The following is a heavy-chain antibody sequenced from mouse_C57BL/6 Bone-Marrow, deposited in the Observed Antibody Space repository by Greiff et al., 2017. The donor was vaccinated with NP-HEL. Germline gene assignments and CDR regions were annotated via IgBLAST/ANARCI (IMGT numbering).Heavy chain of an antibody. V-gene: IGHV5-9-1*02. CDR1: GFTFSSYA. CDR3: TRDRVTTVAHFDY. CDR2: ISSGGDYI. Sequence: EVHLVESGEGLVKPGGSLKLSCAASGFTFSSYAMSWVRQTPEKRLEWVAYISSGGDYIYYADTVKGRFTISRDNARNTLYLQMSSLKSEDTAMYYCTRDRVTTVAHFDYWGQGTTLTVSS. J-gene: IGHJ2*01. D-gene: IGHD1-1*01.